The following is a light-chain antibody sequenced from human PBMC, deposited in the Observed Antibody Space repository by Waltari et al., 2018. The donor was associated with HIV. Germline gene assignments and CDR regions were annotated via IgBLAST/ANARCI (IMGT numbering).Light chain of an antibody. Sequence: QSVLTHPPSASGTPGPRVTIPCSGSSSHIGSNYVYWYQQLPGTTPKLLIYRNNQRPSGVPDRFSGSKSGTSASLAISGLRSEDEADYYCAAWDDSLSGWVFGGGTKLTVL. J-gene: IGLJ3*02. V-gene: IGLV1-47*01. CDR3: AAWDDSLSGWV. CDR1: SSHIGSNY. CDR2: RNN.